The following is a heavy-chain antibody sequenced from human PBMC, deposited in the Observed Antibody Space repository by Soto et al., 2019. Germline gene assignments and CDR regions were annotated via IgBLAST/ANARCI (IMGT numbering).Heavy chain of an antibody. V-gene: IGHV3-33*01. J-gene: IGHJ4*02. CDR1: GFSFSTYG. Sequence: PGGSLRLSCAASGFSFSTYGMHWVRQTPGRGLDWVAVIWYDGSNEYYADSVKGRFTISRDNSKSTLYLQMNSLRAEDTAVYYCAREYSSAWKTVDYWGQGTLVTVSS. CDR3: AREYSSAWKTVDY. D-gene: IGHD6-19*01. CDR2: IWYDGSNE.